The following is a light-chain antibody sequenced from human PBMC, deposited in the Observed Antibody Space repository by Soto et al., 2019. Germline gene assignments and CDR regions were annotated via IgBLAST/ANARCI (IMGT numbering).Light chain of an antibody. CDR2: DAS. CDR3: QQRSNWRVYT. Sequence: EIVLTQSPATLSLSPGERATLSCRASQSVSSYLAWYQQKPGQAPRLLIYDASNRATGIPARFSGSGSGTDFTLTISSLEPEDFAVYYCQQRSNWRVYTFCQGTKLEIK. J-gene: IGKJ2*01. V-gene: IGKV3-11*01. CDR1: QSVSSY.